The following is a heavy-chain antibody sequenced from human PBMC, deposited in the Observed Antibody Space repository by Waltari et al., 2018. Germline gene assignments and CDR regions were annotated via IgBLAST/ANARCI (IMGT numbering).Heavy chain of an antibody. D-gene: IGHD3-3*01. J-gene: IGHJ4*02. Sequence: QVQLVESGGGVVQPGGSLRLSCAASGFTFSSYGMHWVRQAPGKGLEWVAFIRYDGSNKYYADSVKGRFTISRDNSKNTLYLQMNSLRAEDTAVYYCAKEAPTFWSGYNGGYWGQGTLVTVSS. CDR1: GFTFSSYG. V-gene: IGHV3-30*02. CDR2: IRYDGSNK. CDR3: AKEAPTFWSGYNGGY.